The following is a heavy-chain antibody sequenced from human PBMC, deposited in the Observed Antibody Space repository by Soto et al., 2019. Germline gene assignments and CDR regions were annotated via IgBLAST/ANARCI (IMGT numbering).Heavy chain of an antibody. D-gene: IGHD3-10*01. J-gene: IGHJ4*02. CDR1: GGSISSYY. Sequence: SETPSLSCTVSGGSISSYYWSWIRQPPGKGLEWIGYIYYSGSTNYNPSLKSRVTISVDTSKNQFSLKLSSVTAADTAVYYCARYYYGSGSYCYFDYWGQGTLVTVSS. CDR2: IYYSGST. V-gene: IGHV4-59*01. CDR3: ARYYYGSGSYCYFDY.